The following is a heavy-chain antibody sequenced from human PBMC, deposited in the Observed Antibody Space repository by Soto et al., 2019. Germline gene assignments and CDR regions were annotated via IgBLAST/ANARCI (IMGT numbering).Heavy chain of an antibody. CDR1: GFTFSSYA. CDR3: AKDGYNLYYFDY. J-gene: IGHJ4*02. CDR2: ISGSGGST. Sequence: GGFLRLSCAASGFTFSSYAMSWVRQAPGKGLEWVSAISGSGGSTYYADSVKGRFTISRDNSKNTLYLQMNSLRAEDTAVYYCAKDGYNLYYFDYWGQGTLVTVSS. V-gene: IGHV3-23*01. D-gene: IGHD5-12*01.